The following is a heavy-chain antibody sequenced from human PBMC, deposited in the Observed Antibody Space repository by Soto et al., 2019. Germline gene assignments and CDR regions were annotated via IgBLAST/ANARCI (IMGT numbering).Heavy chain of an antibody. Sequence: QVQLVESGGGVVQPGRSLRLSCAASGFTFSSYAMHWVRQAPGKGLEWVAVISYDGSNKYYADSVKGRFTISRDNSKNTLYLQMNSLRAEDTAVYYCAREWTYYDILTGYGPFDYWGQGTLVTVSS. J-gene: IGHJ4*02. CDR2: ISYDGSNK. D-gene: IGHD3-9*01. CDR3: AREWTYYDILTGYGPFDY. V-gene: IGHV3-30-3*01. CDR1: GFTFSSYA.